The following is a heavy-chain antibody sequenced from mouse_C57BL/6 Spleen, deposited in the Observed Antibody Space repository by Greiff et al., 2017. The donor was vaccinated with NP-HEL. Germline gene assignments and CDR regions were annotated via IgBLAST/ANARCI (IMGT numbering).Heavy chain of an antibody. CDR2: INPSTGGT. Sequence: EVMLVESGPELVKPGASVKISCKASGYSFTGYYMNWVKQSPEKSLEWIGEINPSTGGTTYNQKFKAKATLTVDKSSSTAYMQLKSLTSEDSAVYYCARSLVGRRFDYWGQGTTLTVSS. CDR1: GYSFTGYY. J-gene: IGHJ2*01. CDR3: ARSLVGRRFDY. D-gene: IGHD1-1*02. V-gene: IGHV1-42*01.